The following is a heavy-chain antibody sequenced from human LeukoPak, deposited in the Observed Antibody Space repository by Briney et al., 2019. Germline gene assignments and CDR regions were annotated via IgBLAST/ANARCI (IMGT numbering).Heavy chain of an antibody. CDR1: GFTVSRNY. J-gene: IGHJ3*02. CDR3: ARSTRALVPTADDAFDI. D-gene: IGHD2-2*01. CDR2: IHSVGTT. V-gene: IGHV3-66*02. Sequence: GGSLRLSCAASGFTVSRNYMNWVRQAPGKGLEWVSIIHSVGTTYYADSVKSRCTISRDYSKNTLYLQMNSLRVDDTAVYYCARSTRALVPTADDAFDILGQGTKVTVSS.